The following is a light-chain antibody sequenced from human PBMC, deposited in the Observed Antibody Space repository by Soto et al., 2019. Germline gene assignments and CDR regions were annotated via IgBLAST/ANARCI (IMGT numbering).Light chain of an antibody. CDR2: EDT. Sequence: QSVLTQPASVSGSPGQSITISCTGTSSEVGNYKLVSWYQQQPGKAPKLIICEDTERPSGISNRFSGSKSGNTASLTISGLQAEDDGDYYCCSYAGGTSVVFGGGTQLTVL. V-gene: IGLV2-23*01. CDR3: CSYAGGTSVV. J-gene: IGLJ2*01. CDR1: SSEVGNYKL.